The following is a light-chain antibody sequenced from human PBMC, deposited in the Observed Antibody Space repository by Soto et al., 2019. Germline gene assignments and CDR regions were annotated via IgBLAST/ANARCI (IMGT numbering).Light chain of an antibody. CDR3: QQSNNWPYT. CDR1: QSVSHN. J-gene: IGKJ2*01. V-gene: IGKV3-15*01. Sequence: EILMTQSPATLSVSPGERATLSCRASQSVSHNLAWYQQKPGQAPRLLFYGASIRAIGIPARFSGSGSGTEFTRTISSLQSEDFAIYYCQQSNNWPYTFGQGTKLEIK. CDR2: GAS.